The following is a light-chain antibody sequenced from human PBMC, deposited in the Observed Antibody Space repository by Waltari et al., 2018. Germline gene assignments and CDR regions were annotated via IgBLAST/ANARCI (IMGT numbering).Light chain of an antibody. CDR2: KDS. CDR1: VLTKQY. Sequence: SNELTQPSSVSVSPGQTARITCPGDVLTKQYAYWYQQKPGQAPVLIIYKDSARPSGIPERISGSTSGTELTLTISGVQSEDEADYYCQSSDSTGTYVLFGGGTHLTVL. V-gene: IGLV3-25*03. J-gene: IGLJ2*01. CDR3: QSSDSTGTYVL.